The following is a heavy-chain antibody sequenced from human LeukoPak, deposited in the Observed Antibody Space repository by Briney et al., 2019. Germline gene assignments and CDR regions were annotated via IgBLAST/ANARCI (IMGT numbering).Heavy chain of an antibody. CDR1: GGSFSGYY. D-gene: IGHD1-7*01. CDR2: INHSGST. Sequence: SETLSLTCAVYGGSFSGYYWSWIRQPPGKGLEWIGEINHSGSTNYNPSLKSRVTISVDTSKNQFSLKLSSVTVADTAVYYCARGGGITGTIYYFDYWGQGTLVTVSS. J-gene: IGHJ4*02. V-gene: IGHV4-34*01. CDR3: ARGGGITGTIYYFDY.